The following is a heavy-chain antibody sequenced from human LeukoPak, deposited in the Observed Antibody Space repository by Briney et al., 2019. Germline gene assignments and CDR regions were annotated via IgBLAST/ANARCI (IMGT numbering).Heavy chain of an antibody. CDR3: ARDKSRTYGSADAFDI. Sequence: SETLSLTCTVSGGSISSYYWSWIRQTAGKGLEWIGRIYSTGTTYYKPSLKSRVIMSVDTSKNQFSLKLSSVTAADTAVYYCARDKSRTYGSADAFDIWGQGTMVTVSS. CDR1: GGSISSYY. V-gene: IGHV4-4*07. J-gene: IGHJ3*02. CDR2: IYSTGTT. D-gene: IGHD3-10*01.